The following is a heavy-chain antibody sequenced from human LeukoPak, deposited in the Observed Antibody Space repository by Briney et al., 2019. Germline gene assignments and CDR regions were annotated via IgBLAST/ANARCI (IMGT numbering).Heavy chain of an antibody. D-gene: IGHD3-16*01. CDR3: TRAGYDYVWGIPSGYYFDY. CDR2: IRSKAYGGTT. J-gene: IGHJ4*02. Sequence: GGSLRLSCTASGFTFGEYAMSWFRQAPGKGLEWVGFIRSKAYGGTTEYAASVKGRFTISRDDSKSIAYLQMNSLKTEDTAVYYCTRAGYDYVWGIPSGYYFDYWGQGTLVTVSS. CDR1: GFTFGEYA. V-gene: IGHV3-49*03.